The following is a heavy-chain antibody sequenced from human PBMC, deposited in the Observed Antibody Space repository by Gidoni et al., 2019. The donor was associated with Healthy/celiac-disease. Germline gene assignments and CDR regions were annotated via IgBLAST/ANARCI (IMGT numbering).Heavy chain of an antibody. CDR1: GGSISSSSYY. J-gene: IGHJ5*02. V-gene: IGHV4-39*01. CDR3: ARLIRGSTFRFDP. Sequence: QLHLQDSGPGLVKPSATLSLTCTVSGGSISSSSYYWGWIRQPPGQGLEWIGSIYYSGSTYYNPSLKSRVTISVDTSKNQFSLKLSSVTAADTAVYYCARLIRGSTFRFDPWGQGTLVTVSS. CDR2: IYYSGST. D-gene: IGHD2-2*01.